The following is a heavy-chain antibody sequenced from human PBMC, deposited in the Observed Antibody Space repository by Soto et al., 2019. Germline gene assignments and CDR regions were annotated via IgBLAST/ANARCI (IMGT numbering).Heavy chain of an antibody. V-gene: IGHV1-2*02. Sequence: ASVKVSCKASGYTFTGYYMHWVRQAPGQGLEWMGWINPNSGGTNYAQKFQGRVTMTRDTSIRTAYMELSRLRSDDTAVYYCARDGSGSYYYYYGMDVWGQGTTVTVSS. J-gene: IGHJ6*02. CDR3: ARDGSGSYYYYYGMDV. D-gene: IGHD1-26*01. CDR1: GYTFTGYY. CDR2: INPNSGGT.